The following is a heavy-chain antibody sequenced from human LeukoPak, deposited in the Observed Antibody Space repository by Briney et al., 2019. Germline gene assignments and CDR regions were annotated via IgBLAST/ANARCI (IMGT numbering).Heavy chain of an antibody. J-gene: IGHJ4*02. Sequence: GGSLRLSCAASGFTFSSYAMHWVRQAPGKGLEWVSAISGSGGSTYYADSVKGRFTISRDNSKNTLYLQMNSLRVEDTAVYYCAKALSGPGNYGDFDYWGQGTLVTVSS. CDR2: ISGSGGST. D-gene: IGHD3-10*01. CDR3: AKALSGPGNYGDFDY. V-gene: IGHV3-23*01. CDR1: GFTFSSYA.